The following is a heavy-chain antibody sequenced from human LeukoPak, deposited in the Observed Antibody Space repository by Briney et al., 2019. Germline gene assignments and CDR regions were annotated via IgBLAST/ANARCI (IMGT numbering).Heavy chain of an antibody. Sequence: PGGSLRLSCAASGFTFSSYWMSWVRQAPGKGLEWVANIKQDGSEKYYVDSVKGRFTISRDNAKNSLYLQMNSLRAEDTAVYYCARNSGARYFDWFGPRYYYMDVWGKGTTVTVSS. V-gene: IGHV3-7*01. CDR3: ARNSGARYFDWFGPRYYYMDV. D-gene: IGHD3-9*01. CDR1: GFTFSSYW. CDR2: IKQDGSEK. J-gene: IGHJ6*03.